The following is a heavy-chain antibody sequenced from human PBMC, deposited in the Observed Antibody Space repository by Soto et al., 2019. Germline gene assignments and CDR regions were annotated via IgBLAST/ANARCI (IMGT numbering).Heavy chain of an antibody. CDR2: ISYDGSNK. J-gene: IGHJ2*01. CDR1: GFTFSSYA. V-gene: IGHV3-30-3*01. CDR3: ARVAKTVTVFWSFDL. D-gene: IGHD4-4*01. Sequence: QVQLVESGGGVVQPGRSLRLSCAASGFTFSSYAMHWVRQAPGKGLEWVAVISYDGSNKYYADSVKGRFTISRDNSKNTLYLQMNSLRAEDTAVYYCARVAKTVTVFWSFDLWGRGTLVTVSS.